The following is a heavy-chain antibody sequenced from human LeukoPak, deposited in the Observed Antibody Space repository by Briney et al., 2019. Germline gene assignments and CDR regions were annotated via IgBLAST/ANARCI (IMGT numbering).Heavy chain of an antibody. V-gene: IGHV3-9*01. Sequence: GGSLRLSCSASGFTFDDYAMHWVRQAPGKGLEWVSGISWNSGSIGYADSVKGRFTISRDNAKNSLYLQMNSLRAEDTAVYYCARDQYYDFWSGYPPDYWGQGTLVTVSS. D-gene: IGHD3-3*01. CDR3: ARDQYYDFWSGYPPDY. CDR1: GFTFDDYA. CDR2: ISWNSGSI. J-gene: IGHJ4*02.